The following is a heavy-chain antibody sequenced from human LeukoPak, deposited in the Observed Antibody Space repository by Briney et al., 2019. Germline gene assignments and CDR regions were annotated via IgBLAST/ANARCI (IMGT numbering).Heavy chain of an antibody. CDR3: PRDLTAYSSGWYLGWFDP. CDR1: GGSISSGSYY. Sequence: SQTLSLTCTVSGGSISSGSYYWSWIRQPAGKGLEWIGRIYTSGSTNYNPSLKSRVTISVDTSKNQFSLKLSSVTAADTAVYYCPRDLTAYSSGWYLGWFDPWGQGTLVTVSS. CDR2: IYTSGST. V-gene: IGHV4-61*02. D-gene: IGHD6-19*01. J-gene: IGHJ5*02.